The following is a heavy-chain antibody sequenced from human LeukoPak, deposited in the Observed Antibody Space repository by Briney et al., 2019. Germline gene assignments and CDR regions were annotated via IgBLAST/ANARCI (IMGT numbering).Heavy chain of an antibody. CDR3: ARLKVGGGGYYFHDF. D-gene: IGHD1-26*01. CDR2: IYYTGST. V-gene: IGHV4-59*08. CDR1: GGSLSSYY. Sequence: SETLSLTCTVSGGSLSSYYWSWIRQPPGKGLEWIGYIYYTGSTNYNPSLKSRVTISLDTSKNQSSLRLSSVTAADTAVYYCARLKVGGGGYYFHDFWGQGTLVTVSS. J-gene: IGHJ4*02.